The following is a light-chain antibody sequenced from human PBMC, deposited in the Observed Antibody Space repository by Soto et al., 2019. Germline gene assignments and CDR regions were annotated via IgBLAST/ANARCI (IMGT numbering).Light chain of an antibody. CDR3: QQRSNWPLT. J-gene: IGKJ3*01. CDR1: HGVGRY. V-gene: IGKV3-11*01. CDR2: DAS. Sequence: EIVLTQSPGTLSLSPGESATLSCRASHGVGRYLAWFQQKPGQAPRLLIYDASTRATGIPARFSGGGSGTDFTLTISSLEPEDFALHYCQQRSNWPLTFGPGTKVEIK.